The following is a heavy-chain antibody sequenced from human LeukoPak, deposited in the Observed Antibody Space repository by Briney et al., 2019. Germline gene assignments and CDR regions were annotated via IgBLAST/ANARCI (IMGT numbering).Heavy chain of an antibody. CDR1: GYSFSTYW. D-gene: IGHD2-21*02. CDR3: ASAYCGGDCYPNY. J-gene: IGHJ4*02. CDR2: IYPGDSYT. V-gene: IGHV5-51*01. Sequence: GESLKISCKASGYSFSTYWIGWVRQMPGKGLEWMGIIYPGDSYTDYSPSFQGHVTISVDKSTNTAHLQWSNLKASDTAIYYCASAYCGGDCYPNYWGQGALVTVSS.